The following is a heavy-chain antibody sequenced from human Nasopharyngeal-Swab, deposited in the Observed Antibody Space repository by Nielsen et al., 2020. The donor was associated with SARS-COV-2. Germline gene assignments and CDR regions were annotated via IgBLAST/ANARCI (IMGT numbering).Heavy chain of an antibody. CDR3: AREEGYSSGWYFRY. CDR2: IIPSSGTA. V-gene: IGHV1-69*01. Sequence: WVRQAPGQGIEWMGGIIPSSGTANYAQKFQGRVTITADESSSIVYMEVSGLRSEDSAVYYCAREEGYSSGWYFRYWGQGTRVTVSS. D-gene: IGHD6-13*01. J-gene: IGHJ4*02.